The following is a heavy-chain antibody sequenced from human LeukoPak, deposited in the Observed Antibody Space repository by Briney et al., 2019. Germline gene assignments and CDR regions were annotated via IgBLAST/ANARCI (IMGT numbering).Heavy chain of an antibody. V-gene: IGHV3-53*05. Sequence: GGSLRLSCAASGFTVSSDYMSWVRQAPGKGLEWVSVIYSGGSTYYADSVKGRFTVSRDKSKNTVYLQMNSLRFEDTAMYYCARNWFDPWGQGTLVTVSS. J-gene: IGHJ5*02. CDR1: GFTVSSDY. CDR3: ARNWFDP. CDR2: IYSGGST.